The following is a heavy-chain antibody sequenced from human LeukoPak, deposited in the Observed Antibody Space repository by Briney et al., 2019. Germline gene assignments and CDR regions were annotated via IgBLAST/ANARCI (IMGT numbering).Heavy chain of an antibody. CDR3: VSSADGSGSYDWFDP. CDR2: TYYRSKWYN. D-gene: IGHD3-10*01. V-gene: IGHV6-1*01. J-gene: IGHJ5*02. Sequence: SQTLSLTCAISGDSVSSNSAAWNWIRQSPSRGLEWLGRTYYRSKWYNDYAESAKSRITIKPDTSKNQFSLQLNSVTPEDTAVYYCVSSADGSGSYDWFDPWGQGTLVTVSS. CDR1: GDSVSSNSAA.